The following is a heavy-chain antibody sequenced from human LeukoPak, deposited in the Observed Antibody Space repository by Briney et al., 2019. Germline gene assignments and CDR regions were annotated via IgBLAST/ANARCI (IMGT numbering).Heavy chain of an antibody. CDR1: GGSISSYY. CDR3: ARGRTAPAPIYYYYYMDV. D-gene: IGHD4-17*01. V-gene: IGHV4-4*07. Sequence: PSETLSLTCTVSGGSISSYYWSWIRQPAGKGLEWIGRIYTSGSTNYNPSLKSRVTMSVDTSKNQFSLKLSSVTAADTAVYYCARGRTAPAPIYYYYYMDVWGKGTTVTVSS. CDR2: IYTSGST. J-gene: IGHJ6*03.